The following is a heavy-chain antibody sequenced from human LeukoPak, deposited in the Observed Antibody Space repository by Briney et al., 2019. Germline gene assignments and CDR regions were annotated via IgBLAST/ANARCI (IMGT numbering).Heavy chain of an antibody. CDR2: INHSGST. D-gene: IGHD3-22*01. J-gene: IGHJ1*01. Sequence: SETLSLTCAVYGGSFSGYYWSWIRQPPGKGLEWIGEINHSGSTNYNPSLKSRVTISVDTSKNQFSLKLNSVTAADTAVYYCARGARKTYYYDSSGYYRWTFQHWGQGSLVIVSS. CDR3: ARGARKTYYYDSSGYYRWTFQH. V-gene: IGHV4-34*01. CDR1: GGSFSGYY.